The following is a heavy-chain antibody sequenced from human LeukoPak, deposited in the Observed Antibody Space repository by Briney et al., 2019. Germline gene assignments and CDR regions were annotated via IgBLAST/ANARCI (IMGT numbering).Heavy chain of an antibody. CDR1: GFTFDDYA. CDR2: ISWNSGSI. CDR3: AKDITMDRGAFDI. V-gene: IGHV3-9*01. D-gene: IGHD3-10*01. Sequence: PGRSLRLSCAASGFTFDDYAMHWVRQAPGKGLEWVSGISWNSGSIGYTDSVKGRFTISRDNAKNSLYLQMNSLRAEDTALYYCAKDITMDRGAFDIWGQGTMVTVSS. J-gene: IGHJ3*02.